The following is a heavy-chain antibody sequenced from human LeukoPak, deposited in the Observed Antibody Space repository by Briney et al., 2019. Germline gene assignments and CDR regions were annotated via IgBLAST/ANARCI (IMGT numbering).Heavy chain of an antibody. Sequence: GGSLRLSCAASGFTFSSYSMNWVRQAPGKGLEWVSSISSSSTYIYYADSVKGRFTISRDNAKNSLSLQMNSLRAEDTAVYYCARGRYYDRRFDPWGQGTLVTVSS. J-gene: IGHJ5*02. CDR1: GFTFSSYS. CDR3: ARGRYYDRRFDP. V-gene: IGHV3-21*01. CDR2: ISSSSTYI. D-gene: IGHD3-22*01.